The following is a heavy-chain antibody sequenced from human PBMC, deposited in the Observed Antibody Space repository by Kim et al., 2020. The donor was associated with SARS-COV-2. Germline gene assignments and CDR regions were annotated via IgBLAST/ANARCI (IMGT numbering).Heavy chain of an antibody. CDR2: IYPGDTDT. J-gene: IGHJ4*02. CDR3: MTGEYCFDY. V-gene: IGHV5-51*01. D-gene: IGHD3-10*01. Sequence: GESLKISCQSSGYSFTNYWIGWVRQMPGKGLEWMGNIYPGDTDTVYSPFFQGQVTISADKSISAAYLQWSSLKVPDTAVNYCMTGEYCFDYWGQGTLVT. CDR1: GYSFTNYW.